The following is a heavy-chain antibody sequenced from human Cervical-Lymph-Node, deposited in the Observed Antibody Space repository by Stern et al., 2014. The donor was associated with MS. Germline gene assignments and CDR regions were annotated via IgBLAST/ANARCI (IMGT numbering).Heavy chain of an antibody. D-gene: IGHD1-14*01. J-gene: IGHJ6*02. CDR1: GFSLDEYN. CDR3: ASNPFYYYGLDV. Sequence: EVHLGESGGGLVQPGRSLRLSCVASGFSLDEYNMHWVRQAPGQGMEWVSGISWNSDNIGYAASVKGRFTISRDNAKNSLYLQMDSLRAEDTALYYCASNPFYYYGLDVWGQGTTVTVSS. CDR2: ISWNSDNI. V-gene: IGHV3-9*01.